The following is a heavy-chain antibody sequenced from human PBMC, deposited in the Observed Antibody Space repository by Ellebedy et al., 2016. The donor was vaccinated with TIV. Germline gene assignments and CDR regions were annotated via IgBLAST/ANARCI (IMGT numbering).Heavy chain of an antibody. Sequence: GESLKISCKGFGYSFTNYWIVWVRQMPGKGLELMGVISPADSHLSSSPSFQGQVTFSADKSISTAYLQWTSLKASDSAMYFCARQTQGGGESGVFDIWGQGTLLTVSS. J-gene: IGHJ3*02. D-gene: IGHD3-10*01. CDR3: ARQTQGGGESGVFDI. V-gene: IGHV5-51*01. CDR2: ISPADSHL. CDR1: GYSFTNYW.